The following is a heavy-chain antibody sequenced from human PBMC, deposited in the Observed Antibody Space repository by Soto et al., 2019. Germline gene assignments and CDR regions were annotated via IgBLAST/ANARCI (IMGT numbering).Heavy chain of an antibody. J-gene: IGHJ5*02. CDR2: THHSGRT. Sequence: PSETLSLTCAVSGFSISSGHYWGWMLQPPGKGLEWIGSTHHSGRTYYSTSLKSRVTISRDNAKNSLHLQMNSLRAEDTAVYYCTRDASRDSSARGWFDPWGPGTLVTVSS. V-gene: IGHV4-38-2*02. CDR1: GFSISSGHY. D-gene: IGHD6-13*01. CDR3: TRDASRDSSARGWFDP.